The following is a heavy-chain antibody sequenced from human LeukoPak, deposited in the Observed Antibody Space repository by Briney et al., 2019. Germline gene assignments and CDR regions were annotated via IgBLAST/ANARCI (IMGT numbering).Heavy chain of an antibody. J-gene: IGHJ4*02. CDR2: INPNSGGT. CDR1: GYTFTDYY. V-gene: IGHV1-2*02. Sequence: GASVKVSCKASGYTFTDYYMHWVRQAPGQGLEWMGWINPNSGGTNYAQKFQGRVTMTRDTSISTAYMELSRLRSDDTAVYYCAREKYDSSGYYSLCFDYWGQGTLVTVSS. CDR3: AREKYDSSGYYSLCFDY. D-gene: IGHD3-22*01.